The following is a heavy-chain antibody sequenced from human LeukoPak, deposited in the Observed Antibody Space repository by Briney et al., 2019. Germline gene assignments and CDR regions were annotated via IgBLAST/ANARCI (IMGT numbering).Heavy chain of an antibody. CDR2: INHSGST. V-gene: IGHV4-34*01. CDR1: GGSFSGYY. CDR3: ARGQKGGYSYGLDY. Sequence: PSETLSLTCAVYGGSFSGYYWSWIRQPPGKGLEWIGEINHSGSTNYNPSLKSRVTISVDTSKNQSSLKLSSVTAADTAVYYCARGQKGGYSYGLDYWGQGTLVTVSS. D-gene: IGHD5-18*01. J-gene: IGHJ4*02.